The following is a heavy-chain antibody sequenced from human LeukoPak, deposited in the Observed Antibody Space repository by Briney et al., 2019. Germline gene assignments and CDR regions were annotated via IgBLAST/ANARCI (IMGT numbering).Heavy chain of an antibody. CDR3: ARDFDPLVGATRGAFDI. V-gene: IGHV3-21*01. Sequence: GGSLRLSCAASGFTFSSHSMNWVRQAPGKGLEWVSSISSSGSYIYYADSVKGRFTISRDNAKNSLYLQMNSLRAEDTAVYYCARDFDPLVGATRGAFDIWGQGPMVTVSS. D-gene: IGHD1-26*01. CDR2: ISSSGSYI. J-gene: IGHJ3*02. CDR1: GFTFSSHS.